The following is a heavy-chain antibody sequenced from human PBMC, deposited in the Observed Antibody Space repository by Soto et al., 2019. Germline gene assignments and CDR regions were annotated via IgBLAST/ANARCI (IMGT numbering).Heavy chain of an antibody. Sequence: GASVKVSCKASGYIFTSYDIHWVRQVPVQGLEWMGWINPFDGSRMFAQSFQGRVTMTRDTSTSTVYMEVSSLRSEDTAVDYCSSVDPGETSPFDHWG. CDR3: SSVDPGETSPFDH. J-gene: IGHJ4*01. V-gene: IGHV1-46*03. CDR1: GYIFTSYD. CDR2: INPFDGSR. D-gene: IGHD3-10*01.